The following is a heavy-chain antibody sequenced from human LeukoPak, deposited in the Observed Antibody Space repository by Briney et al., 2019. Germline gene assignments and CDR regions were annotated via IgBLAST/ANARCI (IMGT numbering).Heavy chain of an antibody. CDR3: ARASVNILTGYYTDY. CDR2: IIPIFGTA. V-gene: IGHV1-69*05. Sequence: ASVKVSCKASGGTFSSYAISWVRQAPGQGLEWMGRIIPIFGTANYAQKFQGRVTTTTDESTSTAYMELSSLRSEDTAVYYCARASVNILTGYYTDYWGQGTLVTVSS. CDR1: GGTFSSYA. D-gene: IGHD3-9*01. J-gene: IGHJ4*02.